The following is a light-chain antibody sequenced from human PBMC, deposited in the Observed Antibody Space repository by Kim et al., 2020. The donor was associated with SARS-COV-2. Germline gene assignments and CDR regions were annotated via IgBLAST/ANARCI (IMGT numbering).Light chain of an antibody. J-gene: IGKJ2*01. CDR1: QSISSW. V-gene: IGKV1-5*03. Sequence: SASVGDRVTITGRASQSISSWLAWYQQKPGKAPKLLIYKASSLETGVPSRFSGSGSGTEFTLTISGLQPDDFATYYCQQYNSYAYTFGQGTKLEI. CDR2: KAS. CDR3: QQYNSYAYT.